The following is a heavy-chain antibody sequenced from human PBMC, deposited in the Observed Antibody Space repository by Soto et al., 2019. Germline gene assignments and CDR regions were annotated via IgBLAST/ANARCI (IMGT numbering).Heavy chain of an antibody. V-gene: IGHV3-33*01. D-gene: IGHD3-10*01. Sequence: GGSLRLSCAASGFTFSSYGMHWVRQAPGKGLEWVAAIWYDGSNKYYADSVKGRFTISRDNSKNTLYLQMNSLRAEDTAVYYCARGGGYGSPSLDYWGQGTLVTVSS. CDR1: GFTFSSYG. CDR2: IWYDGSNK. J-gene: IGHJ4*02. CDR3: ARGGGYGSPSLDY.